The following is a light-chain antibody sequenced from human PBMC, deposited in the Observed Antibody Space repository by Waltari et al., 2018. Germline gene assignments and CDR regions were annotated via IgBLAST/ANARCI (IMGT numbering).Light chain of an antibody. V-gene: IGLV2-14*03. CDR1: SSDIGGHHY. J-gene: IGLJ1*01. CDR3: SAYTSSSSRV. Sequence: QSALTQPASVSGSPGQSITISCTGNSSDIGGHHYCCWYQQHPGKAPKLMIYDVSKRFSGISNRFSGSKSANTASLTISGLQAEDEADYYCSAYTSSSSRVFGTGTRVTVL. CDR2: DVS.